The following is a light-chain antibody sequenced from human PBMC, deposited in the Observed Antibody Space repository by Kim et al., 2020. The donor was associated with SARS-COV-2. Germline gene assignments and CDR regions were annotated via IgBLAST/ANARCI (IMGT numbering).Light chain of an antibody. CDR1: SSDVGRYNY. CDR3: SSYTSSNTLI. J-gene: IGLJ2*01. Sequence: QSALTQPPSASGSPGQSVTISCTGTSSDVGRYNYVSWYQHHPGKAPKLMIYDVSRRPSGVPDRFSGSKSGNTASLTVSGLQAEDEADYYCSSYTSSNTLIFGGGTQLIVL. CDR2: DVS. V-gene: IGLV2-8*01.